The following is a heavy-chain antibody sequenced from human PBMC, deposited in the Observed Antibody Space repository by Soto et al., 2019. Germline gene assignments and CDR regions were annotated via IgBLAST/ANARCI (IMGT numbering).Heavy chain of an antibody. CDR3: ARGTPNYDILTGFGRDYYYMDV. CDR2: IYYSGST. J-gene: IGHJ6*03. V-gene: IGHV4-61*01. D-gene: IGHD3-9*01. Sequence: SETLSLTCTVSGGSVSSGSYYWSWIRQPPGKGLEWIGYIYYSGSTNYNPSLKSRVTISVDTSKNQFSLKLSSVTAADTAVYYCARGTPNYDILTGFGRDYYYMDVWGKGTTVTVSS. CDR1: GGSVSSGSYY.